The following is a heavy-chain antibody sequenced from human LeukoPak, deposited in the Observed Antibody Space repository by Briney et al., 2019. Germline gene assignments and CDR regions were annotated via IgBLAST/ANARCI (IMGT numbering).Heavy chain of an antibody. V-gene: IGHV1-2*02. CDR1: GYTVTDYY. J-gene: IGHJ4*02. CDR3: ASVSSDWYVY. D-gene: IGHD6-19*01. Sequence: ASVKVSCKASGYTVTDYYIHWVRQAPGRGLEWMGWINPKSGGTAYAQKFQGKITMTRDTSISTAYMELSRLTSDDTAVYYCASVSSDWYVYWGQGTLVTVSS. CDR2: INPKSGGT.